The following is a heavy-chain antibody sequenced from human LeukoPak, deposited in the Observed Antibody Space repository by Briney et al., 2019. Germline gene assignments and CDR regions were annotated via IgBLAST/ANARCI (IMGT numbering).Heavy chain of an antibody. CDR3: AQGTSILATINN. J-gene: IGHJ1*01. Sequence: PGGSLRLSCAASGFTFSTYGMHWVRQAPGKGLEWAASIRYDGNNEYYADSVRGRFTISRDNSKNTLYLQMSSLRSEDTAVYYCAQGTSILATINNWGQGTLVTVSS. CDR1: GFTFSTYG. CDR2: IRYDGNNE. V-gene: IGHV3-30*02. D-gene: IGHD5-12*01.